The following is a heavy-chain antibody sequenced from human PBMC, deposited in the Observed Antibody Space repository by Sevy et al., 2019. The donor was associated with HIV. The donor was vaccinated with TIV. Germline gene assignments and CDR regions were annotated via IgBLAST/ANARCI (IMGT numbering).Heavy chain of an antibody. Sequence: SETLSLTCSVSGGSISGSTYYWGWIRQPPGKGLAWIGSIYYSGSTYYNPSLKSRVTISVDTSKNQFSLKLSSVTAADTAVYYCAKTGTYGHYLDDFNIWGQGTMVTVSS. CDR1: GGSISGSTYY. CDR3: AKTGTYGHYLDDFNI. CDR2: IYYSGST. J-gene: IGHJ3*02. V-gene: IGHV4-39*01. D-gene: IGHD4-17*01.